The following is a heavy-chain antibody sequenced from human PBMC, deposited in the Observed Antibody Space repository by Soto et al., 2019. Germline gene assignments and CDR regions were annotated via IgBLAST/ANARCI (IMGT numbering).Heavy chain of an antibody. CDR3: ARETGDGEYYGMDV. D-gene: IGHD7-27*01. J-gene: IGHJ6*02. V-gene: IGHV3-33*01. CDR1: GFTFSSYG. Sequence: GGSLRLSCAASGFTFSSYGMHWVRQAPGKGLEWVAVIWYDGSNKYYADSVKGRFTISRDNSKNTLYLQMNSLRAEDTAVYYCARETGDGEYYGMDVWGQGTTVTVSS. CDR2: IWYDGSNK.